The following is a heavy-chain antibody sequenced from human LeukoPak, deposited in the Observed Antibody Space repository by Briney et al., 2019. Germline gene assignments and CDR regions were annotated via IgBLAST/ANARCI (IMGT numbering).Heavy chain of an antibody. J-gene: IGHJ4*02. Sequence: PGRSLRLSCAASGFTFDDYAMHWVRQAPGKGLEWVSGISWNSGSIGYADSVKGRFTISRDNSKNSLYLQMNSLRIEDTALYFCAKDHRGYYYGSEYDYWGQGTLVTVSS. D-gene: IGHD3-10*01. CDR1: GFTFDDYA. CDR3: AKDHRGYYYGSEYDY. V-gene: IGHV3-9*01. CDR2: ISWNSGSI.